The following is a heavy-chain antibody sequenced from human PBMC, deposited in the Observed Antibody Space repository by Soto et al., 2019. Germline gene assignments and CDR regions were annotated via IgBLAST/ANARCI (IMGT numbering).Heavy chain of an antibody. CDR2: VHYSGNT. V-gene: IGHV4-59*01. CDR3: ARMNQLAPRRNAFDI. CDR1: GGSISSYF. D-gene: IGHD1-1*01. Sequence: SETLSLTCTVSGGSISSYFWTWIRQSPGKGLQWIGYVHYSGNTNYNPSLKSRVTMSVDTSKNQFSLRLTSVTAADTAVYYCARMNQLAPRRNAFDIWGQGTMVTVSS. J-gene: IGHJ3*02.